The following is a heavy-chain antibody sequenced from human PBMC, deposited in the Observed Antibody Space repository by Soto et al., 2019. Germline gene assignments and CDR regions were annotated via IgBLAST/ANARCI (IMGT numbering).Heavy chain of an antibody. CDR3: ARNSLDYGDYPYDWFDP. CDR2: ISYDGSNR. D-gene: IGHD4-17*01. V-gene: IGHV3-30-3*01. Sequence: QVQLVESGGGVVQPGRSLRLSCAASGFTFSSYAMHWVRQAPGKGLEWVAVISYDGSNRYYADSVKGRFTISRDNSKSTLYLRMSRLRAEDTAVYYCARNSLDYGDYPYDWFDPWGQGTLVTVSS. CDR1: GFTFSSYA. J-gene: IGHJ5*02.